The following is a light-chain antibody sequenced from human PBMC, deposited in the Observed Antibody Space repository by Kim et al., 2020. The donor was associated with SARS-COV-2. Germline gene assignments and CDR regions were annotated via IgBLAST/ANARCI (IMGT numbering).Light chain of an antibody. CDR3: QQYSSSPPYT. V-gene: IGKV3-20*01. J-gene: IGKJ2*01. CDR1: HSISTTY. CDR2: GAS. Sequence: SPGERATLSCRTSHSISTTYLAWYQHKPGQAPRLLIYGASSRATGIPDRFSGSGSGTDFTLTISRLEPEDFAVYYCQQYSSSPPYTFGQGTKLEI.